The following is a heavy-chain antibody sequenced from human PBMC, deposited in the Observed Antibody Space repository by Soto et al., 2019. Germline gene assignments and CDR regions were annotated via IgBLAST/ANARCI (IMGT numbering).Heavy chain of an antibody. D-gene: IGHD3-16*02. CDR3: ASSMITFGGVIVSFDY. CDR1: GFTFSSYN. CDR2: ISSSGSYM. Sequence: EVQLVESGGGLVKPGGSLRLSCAASGFTFSSYNMNWVRQAPGKGLEWVSCISSSGSYMYYADSVKGRFTISRDNVKNSLYLQMNSLRAEDTAVYYCASSMITFGGVIVSFDYWGQGTLVTVSS. V-gene: IGHV3-21*01. J-gene: IGHJ4*02.